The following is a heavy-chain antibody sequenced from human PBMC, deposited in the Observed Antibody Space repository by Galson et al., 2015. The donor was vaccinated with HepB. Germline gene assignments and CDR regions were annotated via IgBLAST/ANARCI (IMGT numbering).Heavy chain of an antibody. CDR3: ARVEYSSSWYQDY. Sequence: SLRLSCAASGFTFSSYSMNWVRQAPGKGLEWVSSITTSSSYIYYADSVKGRFTISRDNAKNSLYLQMNSLRAEDTAVYYCARVEYSSSWYQDYWGQGTLVTVSS. J-gene: IGHJ4*02. D-gene: IGHD6-13*01. V-gene: IGHV3-21*01. CDR2: ITTSSSYI. CDR1: GFTFSSYS.